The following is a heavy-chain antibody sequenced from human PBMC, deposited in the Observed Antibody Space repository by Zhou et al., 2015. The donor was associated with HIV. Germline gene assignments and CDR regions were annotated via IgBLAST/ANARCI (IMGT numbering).Heavy chain of an antibody. CDR1: GFTFSDYY. CDR2: ISTSGGII. Sequence: QVQLVESGGDLVKPGGSLRLSCAASGFTFSDYYMYWIRQAPGKGLEWVSYISTSGGIIYYADSVKGRFTISRDNAKNSLYLQMSSLRVEDTALYYCARDMVGDWYFDLWGRGTLVTVSS. CDR3: ARDMVGDWYFDL. J-gene: IGHJ2*01. V-gene: IGHV3-11*01. D-gene: IGHD4/OR15-4a*01.